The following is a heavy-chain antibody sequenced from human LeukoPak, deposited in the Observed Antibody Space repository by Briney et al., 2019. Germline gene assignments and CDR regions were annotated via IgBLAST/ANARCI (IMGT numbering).Heavy chain of an antibody. J-gene: IGHJ4*02. Sequence: GRSLRLSCAASGFTFSSYAMHWVRQAPGKGLEWVAVISYDGSNKYYADSVKGQFTISRDNSKNTLYLQMNSLRAEDTAVYYCARASGGYYYDSSGYYNWGQGTLVTVSS. CDR3: ARASGGYYYDSSGYYN. CDR2: ISYDGSNK. V-gene: IGHV3-30-3*01. D-gene: IGHD3-22*01. CDR1: GFTFSSYA.